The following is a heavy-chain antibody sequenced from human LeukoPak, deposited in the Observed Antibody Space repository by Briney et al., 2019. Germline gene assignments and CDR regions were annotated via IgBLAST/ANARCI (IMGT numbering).Heavy chain of an antibody. CDR2: IYHTGST. J-gene: IGHJ6*03. V-gene: IGHV4-38-2*02. Sequence: SETLSLTCTVSGYSISSGFYWGWIRQPPGKGLEWIGRIYHTGSTYSNPSLKSRVTISVDTSKNQFSLKLSSVTAADTAVYYYMDVWGKGTTVTVSS. CDR1: GYSISSGFY. CDR3: MDV.